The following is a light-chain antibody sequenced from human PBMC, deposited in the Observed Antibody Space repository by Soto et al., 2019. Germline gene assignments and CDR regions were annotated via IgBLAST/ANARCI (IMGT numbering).Light chain of an antibody. V-gene: IGKV1-5*01. CDR3: QQYNSYSRT. CDR1: QSISSW. CDR2: DAS. J-gene: IGKJ1*01. Sequence: DIQMTQSPSPLSASVGDRVTITCLASQSISSWLAWYQQKPGKAPNLLIYDASSLESGVPSRFSGSGSGTECTLTISSLQPDDVATYYCQQYNSYSRTFGQGTKVDI.